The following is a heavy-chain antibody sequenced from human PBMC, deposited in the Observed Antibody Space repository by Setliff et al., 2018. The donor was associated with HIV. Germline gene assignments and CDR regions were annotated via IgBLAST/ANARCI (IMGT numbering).Heavy chain of an antibody. V-gene: IGHV3-7*01. D-gene: IGHD4-17*01. J-gene: IGHJ6*02. CDR3: AKDLGGGSYGNWAYGMDV. CDR2: IKYDGSEK. Sequence: GGSLRLSCAASGFTFSSYWMSWVRQAPGKGLEWVANIKYDGSEKYYADSVKGRFTISRDNSKNTLNLQMNSLRTEDTALYYCAKDLGGGSYGNWAYGMDVGGQGTTVTVSS. CDR1: GFTFSSYW.